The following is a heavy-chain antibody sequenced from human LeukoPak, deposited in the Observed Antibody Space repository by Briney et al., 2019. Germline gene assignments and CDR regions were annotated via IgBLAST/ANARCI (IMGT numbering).Heavy chain of an antibody. J-gene: IGHJ4*02. CDR1: GFTFSSYA. Sequence: PGGSLRLSCAASGFTFSSYAMSWVRQAPGEGLEWVSAISGSGGSTYYADSVKGRFTISRDNSKNTLYLQMNSLRAEDTAVYYCAKGLGATYYFDYWGQGTLVTVSS. CDR2: ISGSGGST. CDR3: AKGLGATYYFDY. D-gene: IGHD1-26*01. V-gene: IGHV3-23*01.